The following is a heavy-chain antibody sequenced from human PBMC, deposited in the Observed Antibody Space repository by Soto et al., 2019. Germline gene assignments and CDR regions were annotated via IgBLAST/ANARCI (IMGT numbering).Heavy chain of an antibody. V-gene: IGHV1-24*01. Sequence: AASVKVSCKVSGYTLTELSMHWVRQAPGKGLEWMGGFDPEDGETIYAQKFQGRVTMTEDTSTDTAYMELSSLRSEDTAVYYCAIKVYNWNYGAFDIWGQGTMVTVSS. J-gene: IGHJ3*02. CDR1: GYTLTELS. CDR3: AIKVYNWNYGAFDI. CDR2: FDPEDGET. D-gene: IGHD1-7*01.